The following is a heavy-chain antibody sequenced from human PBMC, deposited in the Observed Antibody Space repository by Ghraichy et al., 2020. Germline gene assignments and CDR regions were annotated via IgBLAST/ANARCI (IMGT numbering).Heavy chain of an antibody. CDR3: ARVPGYSYGYGGDWFDP. CDR1: GGSFSGYY. V-gene: IGHV4-34*01. J-gene: IGHJ5*02. D-gene: IGHD5-18*01. Sequence: SETLSLTCAVYGGSFSGYYWSWIRQPPGKGLEWIGEINHSGSTNYNPSLKSRVTISVDTSKNQFSLKLSSVTAADTAVYYCARVPGYSYGYGGDWFDPWGQGTLVTVSS. CDR2: INHSGST.